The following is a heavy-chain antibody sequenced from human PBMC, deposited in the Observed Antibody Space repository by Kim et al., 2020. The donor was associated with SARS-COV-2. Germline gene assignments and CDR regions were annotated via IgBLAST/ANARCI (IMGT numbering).Heavy chain of an antibody. V-gene: IGHV1-46*01. CDR3: ARDRVVTPREAYYYYYGMDV. D-gene: IGHD3-3*01. CDR2: INPSGGST. CDR1: GYTFTSYY. Sequence: ASVKVSCKASGYTFTSYYMHWVRQAPGQGLEWMGIINPSGGSTSYAQKFQGRVTMTRDTSTSTVYMELSSLRSEDTAVYYCARDRVVTPREAYYYYYGMDVWGQGTTVTVSS. J-gene: IGHJ6*02.